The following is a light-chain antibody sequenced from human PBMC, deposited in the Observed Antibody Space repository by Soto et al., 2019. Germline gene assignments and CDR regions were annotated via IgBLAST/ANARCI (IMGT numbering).Light chain of an antibody. CDR2: GNN. J-gene: IGLJ2*01. V-gene: IGLV1-40*01. CDR1: SSNIGAPYG. Sequence: QSVLTQPPSVSGAPGRRVTISCTGSSSNIGAPYGVHWYQQLPGTAPNLLIYGNNNRPSGVPDRFSGSQSGTSASLAITGLQAEDEADDYCQSYDSSLTALVFGGGTKLTVL. CDR3: QSYDSSLTALV.